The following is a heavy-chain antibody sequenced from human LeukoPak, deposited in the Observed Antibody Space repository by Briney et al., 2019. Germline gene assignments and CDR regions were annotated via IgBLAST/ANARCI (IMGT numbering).Heavy chain of an antibody. CDR3: AKDASFITMIVVVGRAHAFDI. Sequence: PGGSLRPSCAASGFTFSDYAMHWVRQAPGKELEYFSATSSNGGSIHYANSVKGGFTISRDNSKNTLYLQVNSLRAEDTAVYYCAKDASFITMIVVVGRAHAFDIGGQGTMVTVSS. CDR1: GFTFSDYA. CDR2: TSSNGGSI. D-gene: IGHD3-22*01. J-gene: IGHJ3*02. V-gene: IGHV3-64*01.